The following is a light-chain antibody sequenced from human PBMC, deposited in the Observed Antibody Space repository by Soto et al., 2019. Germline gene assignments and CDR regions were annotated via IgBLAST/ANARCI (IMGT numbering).Light chain of an antibody. CDR1: QSISSK. J-gene: IGKJ5*01. CDR3: QQRSNWHPIT. V-gene: IGKV3-11*01. Sequence: ILITQSPATLSVSPGERLTLSCRASQSISSKLAWYQQKPGQAPRLLIYAASTRANGIPVRFSGSGSGTDFTLTISSLEPEDFAVYYCQQRSNWHPITFGQGTRLEIK. CDR2: AAS.